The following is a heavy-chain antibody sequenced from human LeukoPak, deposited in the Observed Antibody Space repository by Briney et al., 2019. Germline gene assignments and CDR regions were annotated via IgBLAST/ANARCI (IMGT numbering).Heavy chain of an antibody. CDR2: ISRSSSYI. CDR1: GFTFSSYT. J-gene: IGHJ4*02. CDR3: ARVAYYDSSGYYPVPFDY. Sequence: GVSLRLSCAASGFTFSSYTMNWVRQAPGRGLEWVSSISRSSSYIYYGDSVKGRFTISRDNAKNSLYLQMNSLRAEDTAVYYCARVAYYDSSGYYPVPFDYWGQGTLVTVSS. V-gene: IGHV3-21*01. D-gene: IGHD3-22*01.